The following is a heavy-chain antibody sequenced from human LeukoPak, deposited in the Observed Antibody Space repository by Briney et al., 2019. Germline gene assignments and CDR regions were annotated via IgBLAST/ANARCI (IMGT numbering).Heavy chain of an antibody. CDR3: ARDDYYGSGSYWP. D-gene: IGHD3-10*01. V-gene: IGHV4-30-4*01. CDR1: GGSISSGDYY. J-gene: IGHJ5*02. Sequence: PSETLSLTCTVSGGSISSGDYYWSWIRQPPGKGLEWIGYIYYSGSTYYNPSLKSRVTISVDTSKNQFSLKLSSETAADTAVYYCARDDYYGSGSYWPWGQGTLVTVSS. CDR2: IYYSGST.